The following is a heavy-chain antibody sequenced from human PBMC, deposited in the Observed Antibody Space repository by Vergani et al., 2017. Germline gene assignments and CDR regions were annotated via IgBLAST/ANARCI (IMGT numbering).Heavy chain of an antibody. V-gene: IGHV3-9*01. J-gene: IGHJ4*02. CDR2: ISWNSGSI. D-gene: IGHD4-17*01. Sequence: EVQLVESGGGLVQPGRSLRLSCAASGFTFDDYAMHWVRQAPGKGLEWVSGISWNSGSIGYADSVKGRFTISRDNAKNSLYLQMNSLRAEDTALYYCAKDTSRHDYGDYIEYWGQGTLVTVSS. CDR1: GFTFDDYA. CDR3: AKDTSRHDYGDYIEY.